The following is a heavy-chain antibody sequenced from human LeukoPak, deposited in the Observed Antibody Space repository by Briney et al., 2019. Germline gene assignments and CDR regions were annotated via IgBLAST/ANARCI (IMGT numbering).Heavy chain of an antibody. CDR1: GLTFSSYG. V-gene: IGHV3-30*18. D-gene: IGHD3-10*01. J-gene: IGHJ4*02. CDR2: ISNDGGNK. Sequence: GGSLRLSCAASGLTFSSYGMLWVRQAPGKGLEWVSAISNDGGNKYHADSVKGRFTISRDNSKNTMYLQMNSLRAEDTAVYYCAKGVWFGELHYWGQGTLATVSS. CDR3: AKGVWFGELHY.